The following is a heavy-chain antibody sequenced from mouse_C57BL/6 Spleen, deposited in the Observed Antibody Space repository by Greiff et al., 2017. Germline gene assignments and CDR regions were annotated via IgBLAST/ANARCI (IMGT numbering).Heavy chain of an antibody. Sequence: QVQLKQPGAELVRPGSSVKLSCKASGYTFTSYWMHWVKQRPIQGLEWIGNIDPSDSETHYNQKFKDKATLTVDKSSSTAYMQLSSLTSEDSAVYYCARSPMITNAHYFDYWGQGTTLTVSS. CDR3: ARSPMITNAHYFDY. J-gene: IGHJ2*01. CDR2: IDPSDSET. V-gene: IGHV1-52*01. D-gene: IGHD2-4*01. CDR1: GYTFTSYW.